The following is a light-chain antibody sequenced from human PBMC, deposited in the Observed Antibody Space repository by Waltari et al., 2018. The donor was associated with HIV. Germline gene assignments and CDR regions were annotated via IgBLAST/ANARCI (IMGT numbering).Light chain of an antibody. V-gene: IGKV2-30*02. Sequence: DVVMTQSPLSLPVTLGQPASISCRSSQSLLHSDGNTYLHWYQQRPGQSPRRLIYKVSNRDSGAPDRFSGSGSGTDFTLKISRVQAEDVAVYYCMQGTHWPPYTFGQGTTLEI. J-gene: IGKJ2*01. CDR2: KVS. CDR1: QSLLHSDGNTY. CDR3: MQGTHWPPYT.